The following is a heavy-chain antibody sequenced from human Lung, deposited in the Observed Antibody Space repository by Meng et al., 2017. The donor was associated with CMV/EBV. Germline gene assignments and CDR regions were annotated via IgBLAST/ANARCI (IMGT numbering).Heavy chain of an antibody. CDR2: IKQDESEK. CDR1: GFTFSSYW. Sequence: ESXKISXAASGFTFSSYWMSWFRQAPGKGLEWLANIKQDESEKYYVDSVKGRFTISRDNAKNSLYLQLNTLRADDTAVYYCARLPQTITRDYWGYQFYYWGQGXLVTVSS. J-gene: IGHJ4*02. CDR3: ARLPQTITRDYWGYQFYY. V-gene: IGHV3-7*01. D-gene: IGHD7-27*01.